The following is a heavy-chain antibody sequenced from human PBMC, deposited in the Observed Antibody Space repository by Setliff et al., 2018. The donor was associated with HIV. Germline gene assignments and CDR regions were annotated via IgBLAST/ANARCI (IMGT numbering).Heavy chain of an antibody. D-gene: IGHD4-4*01. Sequence: ASVKVSCKASGYSFINYAMNWVRQAPGQGLEWMGWINTQTGSPTYAQAFTGRFVFSVDTSVSTAYLQISSLKAEDTAVYYCARVATVSHPGDYFDYWGQGTLVTVSS. CDR2: INTQTGSP. CDR3: ARVATVSHPGDYFDY. J-gene: IGHJ4*02. V-gene: IGHV7-4-1*02. CDR1: GYSFINYA.